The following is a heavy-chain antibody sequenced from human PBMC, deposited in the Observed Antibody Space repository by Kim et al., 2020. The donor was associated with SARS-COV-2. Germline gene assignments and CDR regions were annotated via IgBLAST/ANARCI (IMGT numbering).Heavy chain of an antibody. Sequence: SETLSLTCTVSGGSISSYYWSWIRQPPGKGLEWIGYIYYSGSTNYNPSLKSRVTISVDTSKNQFSLKLSSVTAADTAVYYCARYTRGWFDPWGQGTLVTVSS. D-gene: IGHD2-2*02. V-gene: IGHV4-59*13. J-gene: IGHJ5*02. CDR3: ARYTRGWFDP. CDR1: GGSISSYY. CDR2: IYYSGST.